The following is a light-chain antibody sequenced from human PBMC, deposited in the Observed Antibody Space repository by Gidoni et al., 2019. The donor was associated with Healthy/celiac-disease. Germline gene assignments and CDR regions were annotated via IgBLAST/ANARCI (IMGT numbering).Light chain of an antibody. CDR2: GAS. V-gene: IGKV3-15*01. J-gene: IGKJ4*01. CDR1: QSVSSN. CDR3: QQYNNWPLT. Sequence: EIVMTQSPATLSVSPGERATLSGRASQSVSSNLAWYQQKPGQAPRLLIYGASTRATGIPARFSGSGSGTEFTLTIRSLQSEDFAVYYCQQYNNWPLTFXGXTKVEIK.